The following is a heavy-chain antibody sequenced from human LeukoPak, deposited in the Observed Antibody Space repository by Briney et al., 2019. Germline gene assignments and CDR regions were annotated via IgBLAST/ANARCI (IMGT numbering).Heavy chain of an antibody. J-gene: IGHJ4*02. CDR3: ARVPTSSWPSPDY. Sequence: SETLSLTCAVYGGSFSGYFWSWLRQPAGMGLEWIGEINHSGSTKYSPSLKSRVTISVDTSKNQCSLNLNSVTAADTAVYYCARVPTSSWPSPDYWGQGTLVTVSS. CDR1: GGSFSGYF. V-gene: IGHV4-34*01. D-gene: IGHD6-13*01. CDR2: INHSGST.